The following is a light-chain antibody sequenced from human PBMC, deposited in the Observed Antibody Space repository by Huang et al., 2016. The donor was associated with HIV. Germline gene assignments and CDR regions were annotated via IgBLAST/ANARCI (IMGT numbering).Light chain of an antibody. CDR1: QSVGSY. Sequence: EIILTQSPATLSLSPGERATLPCRASQSVGSYLAWYQQKPGQAPRLLIYDASNRATGIPARFSGGGSGTDFTLTIRGLEPEDFAVYFCQQRSNRTPTTFGQGTKVE. V-gene: IGKV3-11*01. CDR3: QQRSNRTPTT. CDR2: DAS. J-gene: IGKJ1*01.